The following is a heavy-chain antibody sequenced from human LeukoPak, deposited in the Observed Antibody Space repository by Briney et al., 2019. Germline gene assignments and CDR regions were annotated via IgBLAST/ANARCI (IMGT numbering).Heavy chain of an antibody. Sequence: ASVKVSCKASGYTFTSYGISWVRQAPGQGLEWMGWISAYNGNTNYAQKLQGRVTMTTDTSTSTAYMELRSLRSDDTAVYYCARAPLYCSSTSCYQGSNWFDPWGQGTLVTVSS. D-gene: IGHD2-2*01. CDR2: ISAYNGNT. J-gene: IGHJ5*02. V-gene: IGHV1-18*01. CDR1: GYTFTSYG. CDR3: ARAPLYCSSTSCYQGSNWFDP.